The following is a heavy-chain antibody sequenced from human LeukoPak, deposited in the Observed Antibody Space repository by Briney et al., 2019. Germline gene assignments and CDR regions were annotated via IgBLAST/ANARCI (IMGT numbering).Heavy chain of an antibody. Sequence: GGSLRLSCAASGFTFSTYGMHWVRQAPGKGLEWVGVISYDGSNKYYADSVKGRFTISRDNSKNTLYLQMNSLRAEDTAVYYCAREGNYDILTGYPDAFDIWGQGTMVTVSS. V-gene: IGHV3-30*03. J-gene: IGHJ3*02. CDR3: AREGNYDILTGYPDAFDI. CDR1: GFTFSTYG. CDR2: ISYDGSNK. D-gene: IGHD3-9*01.